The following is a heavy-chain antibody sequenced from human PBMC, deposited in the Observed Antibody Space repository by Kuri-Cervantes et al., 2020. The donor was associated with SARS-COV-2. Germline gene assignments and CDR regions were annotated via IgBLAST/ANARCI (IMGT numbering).Heavy chain of an antibody. D-gene: IGHD2-2*01. J-gene: IGHJ6*03. Sequence: GESLKISCAASGFSLSRYTMNWVRQAPGKGLEWVGRIKSKIDGGATDYAAPMKGRITISRDDSKNTVYLQVNSLKTEDTAMYYCTTVGHCSSSTCRHYHYYMDVWGKGTKVTVSS. CDR3: TTVGHCSSSTCRHYHYYMDV. CDR2: IKSKIDGGAT. V-gene: IGHV3-15*01. CDR1: GFSLSRYT.